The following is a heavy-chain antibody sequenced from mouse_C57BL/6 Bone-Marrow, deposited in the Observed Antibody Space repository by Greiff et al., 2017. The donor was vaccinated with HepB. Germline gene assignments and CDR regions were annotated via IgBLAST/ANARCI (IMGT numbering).Heavy chain of an antibody. Sequence: EVKVVESGGGLVQSGRSLRLSCATSGFTFSDFYMEWVRQAPGKGLEWIAASRNKANDYTTEYSASVKGRFIVSRDTSQSILYLQMNALRAEDTAIYYCARDAGGNLFAYWGQGTLVTVSA. V-gene: IGHV7-1*01. CDR1: GFTFSDFY. CDR2: SRNKANDYTT. CDR3: ARDAGGNLFAY. D-gene: IGHD2-1*01. J-gene: IGHJ3*01.